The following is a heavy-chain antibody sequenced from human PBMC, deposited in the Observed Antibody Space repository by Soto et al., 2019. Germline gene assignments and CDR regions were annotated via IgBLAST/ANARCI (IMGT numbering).Heavy chain of an antibody. CDR3: APDHHRGYCSRSSCYPGYCGMDV. CDR2: ISSSSSYI. V-gene: IGHV3-21*01. J-gene: IGHJ6*02. Sequence: GGSLRLSCAASGFTFSSYSMNWVRQAPGKGLEWVSSISSSSSYIYYADSVKGRFTISRDNAKNPLYLQMNSLISEDTAVYYCAPDHHRGYCSRSSCYPGYCGMDVWGQGTTVTVSS. CDR1: GFTFSSYS. D-gene: IGHD2-15*01.